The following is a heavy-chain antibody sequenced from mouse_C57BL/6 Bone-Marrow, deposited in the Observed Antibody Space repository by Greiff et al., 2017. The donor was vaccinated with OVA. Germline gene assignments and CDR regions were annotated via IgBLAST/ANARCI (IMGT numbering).Heavy chain of an antibody. CDR1: GYTFTSYG. CDR2: IYPRNGNT. J-gene: IGHJ4*01. D-gene: IGHD1-1*01. V-gene: IGHV1-81*01. Sequence: VKLVESGAELARPGASVKLSCKASGYTFTSYGISWVKQRTGQGLEWIGEIYPRNGNTYYNEKFKGKATLTADKSSSPAYMELRSLTSDDSAVYSCARRLLVTTVVGGYVMDCCGQGTTIIVSS. CDR3: ARRLLVTTVVGGYVMDC.